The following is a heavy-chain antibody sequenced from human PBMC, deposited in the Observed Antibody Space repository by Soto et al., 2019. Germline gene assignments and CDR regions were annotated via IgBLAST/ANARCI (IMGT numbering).Heavy chain of an antibody. CDR3: AIPLELPMSVVHN. Sequence: EVQLLESGGGLVQPGGSLRLSCVASGFTFSSYAMSLVRQAPGRGLEWVSTISDDALSTYYADSVKGRVTIPRDNSKSTLDMQMSSLRAEDTAVYFCAIPLELPMSVVHNWGQGTLVTVSA. CDR1: GFTFSSYA. CDR2: ISDDALST. V-gene: IGHV3-23*01. J-gene: IGHJ4*02. D-gene: IGHD3-3*01.